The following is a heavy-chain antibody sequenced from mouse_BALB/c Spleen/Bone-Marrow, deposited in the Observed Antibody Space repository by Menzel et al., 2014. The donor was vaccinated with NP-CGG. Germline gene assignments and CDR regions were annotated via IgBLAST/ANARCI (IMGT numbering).Heavy chain of an antibody. CDR1: GFTFNTYA. J-gene: IGHJ3*01. D-gene: IGHD1-2*01. CDR2: IRSKSNNYAT. Sequence: EVQVVESGGGLVQPKGSLKLSCAASGFTFNTYAMNWVRQAPGKGLECVARIRSKSNNYATYYADSVRDRFTISRDDSQSMLYLQMNNLKTEDTAMYYCVRRDYGYGGFAYWGQGTLVTVSA. V-gene: IGHV10-1*02. CDR3: VRRDYGYGGFAY.